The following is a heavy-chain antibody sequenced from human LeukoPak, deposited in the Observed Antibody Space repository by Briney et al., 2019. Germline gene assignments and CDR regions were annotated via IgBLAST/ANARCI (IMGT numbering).Heavy chain of an antibody. J-gene: IGHJ4*02. CDR1: GYTFTDFS. Sequence: ASVKVSCKASGYTFTDFSVHWVRQAPGQGLEWMGWVNPNSGGTNYAQKFQGRVTMTRDTSIRAAYMELSRLTSDDTAVYYCATGGVGASGEVGATTAYWGQGSLVTVSS. V-gene: IGHV1-2*02. CDR3: ATGGVGASGEVGATTAY. CDR2: VNPNSGGT. D-gene: IGHD1-26*01.